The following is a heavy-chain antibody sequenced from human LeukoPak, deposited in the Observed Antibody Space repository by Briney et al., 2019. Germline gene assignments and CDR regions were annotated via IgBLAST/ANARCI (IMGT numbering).Heavy chain of an antibody. Sequence: AGGSLRLSCAASGFTFSGYDMNWVRQAPGKGLEWVAGVNWNGGSLGYADSVKGRFTISRDNAKNSLYLQMNSLRAEDTALYYCARGGWKYNSGWYSPFSAFDYWGQGTLGTVSS. V-gene: IGHV3-20*04. CDR1: GFTFSGYD. CDR3: ARGGWKYNSGWYSPFSAFDY. D-gene: IGHD6-19*01. CDR2: VNWNGGSL. J-gene: IGHJ4*02.